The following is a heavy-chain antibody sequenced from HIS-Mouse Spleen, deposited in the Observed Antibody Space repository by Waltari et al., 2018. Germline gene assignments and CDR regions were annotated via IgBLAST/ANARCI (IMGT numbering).Heavy chain of an antibody. CDR3: AREIPYSSSWYDWYFDL. J-gene: IGHJ2*01. CDR2: SYYSGST. CDR1: GGSISSSSYY. V-gene: IGHV4-39*07. D-gene: IGHD6-13*01. Sequence: QLQLQESGPGLVKPSETLSLTCTVSGGSISSSSYYWGWIRPPPGKGREWIGSSYYSGSTYYNPSLKSRVTISVDTSKNQFSLKLSSVTAADTAVYYCAREIPYSSSWYDWYFDLWGRGTLVTVSS.